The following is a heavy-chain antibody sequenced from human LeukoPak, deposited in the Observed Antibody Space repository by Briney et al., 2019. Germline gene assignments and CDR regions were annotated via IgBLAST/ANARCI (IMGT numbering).Heavy chain of an antibody. V-gene: IGHV3-23*01. J-gene: IGHJ4*02. CDR1: GFTFSSYA. CDR2: ISGSGGST. Sequence: PGGSLRLSCAASGFTFSSYAMSWVRQAPGKGLEWVSAISGSGGSTYYADSVKGRFTISRGNSKNTLYLQMNSLRAEDTAVYYCAKWLQLRYYFDYWGQGTLVTVSS. D-gene: IGHD5-24*01. CDR3: AKWLQLRYYFDY.